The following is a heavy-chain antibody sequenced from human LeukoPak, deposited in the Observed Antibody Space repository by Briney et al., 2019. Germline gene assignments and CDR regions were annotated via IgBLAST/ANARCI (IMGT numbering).Heavy chain of an antibody. V-gene: IGHV1-69*06. CDR2: IIPIFGTA. J-gene: IGHJ4*02. Sequence: VASVTVSCKASGGTFSSYAISWVRQAPGQGLEWMGGIIPIFGTANYAQKFQGRVTITADKSTSTAYMELSSLRSEDTAVYYCARGGRDGSNMNLDYWGQGTLVTVSS. D-gene: IGHD5-24*01. CDR3: ARGGRDGSNMNLDY. CDR1: GGTFSSYA.